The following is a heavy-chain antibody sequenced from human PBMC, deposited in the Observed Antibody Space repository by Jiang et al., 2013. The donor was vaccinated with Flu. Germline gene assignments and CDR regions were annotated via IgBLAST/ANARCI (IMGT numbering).Heavy chain of an antibody. V-gene: IGHV3-53*04. D-gene: IGHD6-19*01. Sequence: GLVQPGGSLRLSCAASGFTVSSNYMSWVRQAPGKGLEWVSVIYSGGSTYYADSVKGRFTISRHNSKNTLYLQMNSLRAEDTAVYYCARVPILSSGWYWIWGQGTMVTVSS. CDR1: GFTVSSNY. J-gene: IGHJ3*02. CDR2: IYSGGST. CDR3: ARVPILSSGWYWI.